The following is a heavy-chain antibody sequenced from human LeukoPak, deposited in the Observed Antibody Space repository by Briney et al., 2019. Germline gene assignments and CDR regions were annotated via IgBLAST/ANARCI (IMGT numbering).Heavy chain of an antibody. Sequence: GGSLRLSCAASGFTFSSYAMHWVRQAPGKGLEWVAVISYDGSNKYYADSVKGRFTISRDNSKNTLYLQMNSLRAEDTAVYYCARYSSSSGGYYFDYWGQGTLVTVSS. V-gene: IGHV3-30-3*01. J-gene: IGHJ4*02. CDR1: GFTFSSYA. D-gene: IGHD6-6*01. CDR3: ARYSSSSGGYYFDY. CDR2: ISYDGSNK.